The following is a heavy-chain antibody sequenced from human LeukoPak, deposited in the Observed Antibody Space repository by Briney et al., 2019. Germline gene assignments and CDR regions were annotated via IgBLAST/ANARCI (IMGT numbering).Heavy chain of an antibody. Sequence: GESLKISCKGSGYSFTRDWIAWGRQMPGKGLEWMGLIYPGDPETKYTPSFEGQVTISADKSINPAYLEWSSLKTSDTAMYYCARGSFTYGPGGDWGQGTLVTVSS. D-gene: IGHD3-16*01. J-gene: IGHJ1*01. CDR1: GYSFTRDW. V-gene: IGHV5-51*01. CDR3: ARGSFTYGPGGD. CDR2: IYPGDPET.